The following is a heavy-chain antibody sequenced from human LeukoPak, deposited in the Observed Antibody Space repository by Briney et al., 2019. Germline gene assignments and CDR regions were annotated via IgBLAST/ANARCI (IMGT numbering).Heavy chain of an antibody. J-gene: IGHJ3*02. Sequence: ASVKVSCKASGYTFTSYGISWVRQAPGQGLEWMGWINPTSCDTNYVQKFQGRVTMTRNTSISTAYIELSIMRSYDTAVVYWSRGDGDGQARRAFHIWGQGTMVTVSS. D-gene: IGHD7-27*01. CDR3: SRGDGDGQARRAFHI. CDR1: GYTFTSYG. CDR2: INPTSCDT. V-gene: IGHV1-2*02.